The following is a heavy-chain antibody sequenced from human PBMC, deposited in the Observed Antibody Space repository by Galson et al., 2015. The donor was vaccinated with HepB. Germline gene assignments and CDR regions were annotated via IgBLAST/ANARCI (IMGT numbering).Heavy chain of an antibody. CDR2: ITYDGSSK. V-gene: IGHV3-30-3*01. Sequence: SLRLSCAASGFTFSSYTMNWVRQAPGKGLEWVASITYDGSSKYYADSAKGRFTISRDNSKNTLYLQMSSLRTEDTAVYYCASGVPYFDYWGQGTLVTVSS. D-gene: IGHD1-1*01. J-gene: IGHJ4*02. CDR1: GFTFSSYT. CDR3: ASGVPYFDY.